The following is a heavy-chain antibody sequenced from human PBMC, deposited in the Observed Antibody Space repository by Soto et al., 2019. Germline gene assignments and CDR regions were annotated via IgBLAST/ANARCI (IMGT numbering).Heavy chain of an antibody. CDR1: GFTFNTFG. D-gene: IGHD1-26*01. CDR3: AGDASVGASYSGSAYYAMDV. CDR2: IRYDGSNN. Sequence: QVQLAESGGGVVQPGRSLRLSCAASGFTFNTFGMHWVRQAPGEGLEWVAVIRYDGSNNYYADSVKGRFTISRDNSKNTLSLQMNSLRAEDTAVYYCAGDASVGASYSGSAYYAMDVWGRGTTVTVSS. J-gene: IGHJ6*02. V-gene: IGHV3-33*01.